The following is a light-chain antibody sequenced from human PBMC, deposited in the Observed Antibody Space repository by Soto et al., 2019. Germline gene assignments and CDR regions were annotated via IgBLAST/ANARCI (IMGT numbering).Light chain of an antibody. J-gene: IGKJ5*01. V-gene: IGKV3-20*01. CDR1: QSISSSY. Sequence: EIVLTQSPGTLSLSPGERATLSCRASQSISSSYLGWYQQKPGQAPRLLIYDASNRATGIPDMFSGSGSGTDFTLTISRLEPEDFAVYYCQQYGSSIIFGQGTRLEIK. CDR3: QQYGSSII. CDR2: DAS.